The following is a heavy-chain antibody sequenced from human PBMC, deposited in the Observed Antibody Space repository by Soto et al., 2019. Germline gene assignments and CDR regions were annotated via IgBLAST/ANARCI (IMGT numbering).Heavy chain of an antibody. J-gene: IGHJ4*02. D-gene: IGHD2-8*01. Sequence: SLRLSCATSGFTFSTYAMHWVRQAPGKGLEYVSAISSNGRSTYYANSVKDRFTISRDNSKNTLYLQMDSLRAEDMAVYYCARDRCTNGVCYAPSDYWGQGTLVTVSS. CDR1: GFTFSTYA. V-gene: IGHV3-64*01. CDR3: ARDRCTNGVCYAPSDY. CDR2: ISSNGRST.